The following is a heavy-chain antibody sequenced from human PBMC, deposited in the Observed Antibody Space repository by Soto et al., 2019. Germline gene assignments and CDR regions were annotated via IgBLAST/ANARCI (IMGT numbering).Heavy chain of an antibody. D-gene: IGHD3-10*01. CDR1: GYTFTSYA. CDR3: ARDSITMVRGVGWFDP. CDR2: SNAGNGNT. V-gene: IGHV1-3*01. J-gene: IGHJ5*02. Sequence: QVQLVQSGAEVKKPGASVKVSCKASGYTFTSYAMHWVRQAPGQRLEWMGWSNAGNGNTKYSQKFQGRVTITRDTSASTAYMELSSLRSEDTAVYYCARDSITMVRGVGWFDPWGQGTLVTVSS.